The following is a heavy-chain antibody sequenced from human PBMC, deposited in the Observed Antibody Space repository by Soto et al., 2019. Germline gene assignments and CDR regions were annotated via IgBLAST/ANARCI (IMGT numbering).Heavy chain of an antibody. CDR1: GGSISSGDYY. CDR2: IYYSGST. CDR3: ASGPYDFWSGYAMSAFDY. Sequence: QVQLQESGPGLVKPSQTLSLTCTVSGGSISSGDYYWSWIRQPPGKGLEWIGYIYYSGSTYYNPSLKSRVTISVDTSKNQFSLKLSSVTAADTAVYYCASGPYDFWSGYAMSAFDYWGQGTLVTVSS. J-gene: IGHJ4*02. D-gene: IGHD3-3*01. V-gene: IGHV4-30-4*01.